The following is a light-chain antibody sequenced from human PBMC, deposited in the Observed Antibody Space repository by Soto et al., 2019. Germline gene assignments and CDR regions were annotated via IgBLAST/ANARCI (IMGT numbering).Light chain of an antibody. V-gene: IGKV3-11*01. CDR3: QQRNGN. J-gene: IGKJ4*01. CDR2: DAS. CDR1: QSVSSY. Sequence: EIVLTQSPATLSLSPGERATLSCRASQSVSSYLAWYQQKPGQAPRLLIYDASNRATGIPARFSGSGSGTDFTLTISSLEPEDFAVYYCQQRNGNFGGGTKVEIK.